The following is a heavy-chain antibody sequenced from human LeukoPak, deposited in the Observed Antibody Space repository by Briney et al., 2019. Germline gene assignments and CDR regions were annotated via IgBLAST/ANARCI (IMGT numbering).Heavy chain of an antibody. V-gene: IGHV4-4*07. Sequence: SETLSLTCTVSGGSISYNYWSWIRQPAGKGLEWIGRIFTSGSTNYNPSLRSRVTMSVDTSKNQFSLKLSSVTAADPAVYYCARRGDYFDFWGQGTLVTVSS. J-gene: IGHJ4*02. CDR1: GGSISYNY. CDR2: IFTSGST. CDR3: ARRGDYFDF.